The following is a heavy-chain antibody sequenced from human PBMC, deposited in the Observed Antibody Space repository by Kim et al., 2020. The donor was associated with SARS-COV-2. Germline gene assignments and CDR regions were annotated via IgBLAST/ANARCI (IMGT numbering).Heavy chain of an antibody. CDR1: GFTFRSYA. J-gene: IGHJ4*02. CDR2: ISYDGSNK. D-gene: IGHD6-6*01. V-gene: IGHV3-30*04. CDR3: AKDPGNSYYFDY. Sequence: GGSLRLSCAASGFTFRSYAMHWVRQAPGKGLEWVAIISYDGSNKYYADSVKGRFTISRDNSKNTLYLQMNSLRAEDTAVYYCAKDPGNSYYFDYWGQGTLVTVSS.